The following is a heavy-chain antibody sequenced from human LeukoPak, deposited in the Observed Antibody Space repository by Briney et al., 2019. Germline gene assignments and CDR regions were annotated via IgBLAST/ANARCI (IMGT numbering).Heavy chain of an antibody. D-gene: IGHD3-3*01. V-gene: IGHV4-59*01. CDR2: IYFSGST. J-gene: IGHJ4*02. CDR3: ARSYDTNFDY. Sequence: SETLSLTCTVSGGSIRSYYRSWIRQPPGKGLEWIGYIYFSGSTSYNPSLKSRVTISVDRSKNQFSLKLSSVAAADTAVYYCARSYDTNFDYWGQGTLVTVSS. CDR1: GGSIRSYY.